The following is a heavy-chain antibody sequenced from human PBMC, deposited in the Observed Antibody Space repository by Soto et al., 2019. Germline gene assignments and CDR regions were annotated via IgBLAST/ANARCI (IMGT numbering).Heavy chain of an antibody. CDR3: ASWPDAFDI. CDR2: ISSRSSYI. Sequence: EVQLVESGGGLVKPGGSLRLSCAASGFTFSSYSMNWVRQAPGKGLEWVSSISSRSSYIYYADSVKGRFTISRDNAKNSLYLQMNSLRAEDTAVYYCASWPDAFDIWGQGTMVTVSS. J-gene: IGHJ3*02. CDR1: GFTFSSYS. V-gene: IGHV3-21*01.